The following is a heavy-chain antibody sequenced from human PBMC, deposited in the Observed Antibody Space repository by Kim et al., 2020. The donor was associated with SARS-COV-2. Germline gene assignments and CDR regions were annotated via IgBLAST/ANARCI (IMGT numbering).Heavy chain of an antibody. V-gene: IGHV3-23*01. CDR3: AKGAIGRLTGVDY. J-gene: IGHJ4*02. CDR2: ITDNGGGT. D-gene: IGHD2-2*02. Sequence: GGSLRLSCSSSGFTFSNFLMTWARQTPGMGLEWVSSITDNGGGTYYADSVKGRFTISRDNSKNTLYLQMNSLRVEDTALYYCAKGAIGRLTGVDYWGQGTLVNVSS. CDR1: GFTFSNFL.